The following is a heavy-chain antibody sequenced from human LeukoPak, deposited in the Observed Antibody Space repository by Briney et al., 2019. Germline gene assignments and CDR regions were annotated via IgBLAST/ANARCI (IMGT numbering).Heavy chain of an antibody. CDR2: VNDSGRTR. CDR1: AFTFGDYY. D-gene: IGHD5-12*01. CDR3: ARTLYDDGYAYCYGRDV. J-gene: IGHJ6*02. Sequence: PGGSLRLSCALSAFTFGDYYMTSIRQAPGKGREWILDVNDSGRTRHYAASVKGRFTDTSDHARNPLLLQVNSLGADDPAVYYCARTLYDDGYAYCYGRDVWGQGTTVTVS. V-gene: IGHV3-11*01.